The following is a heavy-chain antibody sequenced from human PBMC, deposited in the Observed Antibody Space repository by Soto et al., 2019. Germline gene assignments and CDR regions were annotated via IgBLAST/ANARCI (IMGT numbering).Heavy chain of an antibody. J-gene: IGHJ4*02. D-gene: IGHD4-17*01. V-gene: IGHV4-34*01. CDR3: ASTFTVTTQYYFDY. CDR1: GGSFSGYY. Sequence: SETLSLTCAVYGGSFSGYYWSWIRQPPGKGLEWIGEINHSGSTNYNPSLKSRVTISVDTSKNQFSLKLSSVTAADTAVYYCASTFTVTTQYYFDYWGQGTLVTVLL. CDR2: INHSGST.